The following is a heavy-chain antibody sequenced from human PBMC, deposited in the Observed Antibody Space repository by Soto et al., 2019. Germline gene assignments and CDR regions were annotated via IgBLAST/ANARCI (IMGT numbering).Heavy chain of an antibody. D-gene: IGHD6-13*01. J-gene: IGHJ4*02. V-gene: IGHV3-23*01. CDR1: GFIFSNHA. CDR3: AKRQGIGSAAKNFDF. Sequence: QPGGSLRLSCAASGFIFSNHAMSWVRQAPGKGLEWVSGISASGNLIYYADSVKGRFNMSRDNSKNTLYLQMNSLRAEDTAVYFCAKRQGIGSAAKNFDFWGQGTLVTVSS. CDR2: ISASGNLI.